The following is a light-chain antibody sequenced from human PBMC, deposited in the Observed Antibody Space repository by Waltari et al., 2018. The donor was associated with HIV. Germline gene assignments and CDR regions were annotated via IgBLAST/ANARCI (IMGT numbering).Light chain of an antibody. CDR1: KEIGVY. Sequence: DIQMIQFPSSRSASVGDRVTITCGASKEIGVYFGWYRQKGGKPPKLLIYATSNLQSGVPSRFRGDGTGTDFTLTISSLQPEDVGTYYCQRYNDVPVIFGQGTRLEIK. CDR3: QRYNDVPVI. J-gene: IGKJ5*01. V-gene: IGKV1-27*01. CDR2: ATS.